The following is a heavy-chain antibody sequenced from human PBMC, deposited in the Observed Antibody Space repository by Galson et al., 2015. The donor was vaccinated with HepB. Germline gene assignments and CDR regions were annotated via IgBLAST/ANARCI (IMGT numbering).Heavy chain of an antibody. CDR1: GFTFSNYA. Sequence: SLRLSCAASGFTFSNYAFSWVRQVPGKGLEWVSSISGSGASTYYADSVKGRSTISRDNSRNTLYLQVHSLTAGDTALYYCAKNVISVAGSKPHFDYWGQGTLVSVSS. D-gene: IGHD6-19*01. J-gene: IGHJ4*02. V-gene: IGHV3-23*01. CDR2: ISGSGAST. CDR3: AKNVISVAGSKPHFDY.